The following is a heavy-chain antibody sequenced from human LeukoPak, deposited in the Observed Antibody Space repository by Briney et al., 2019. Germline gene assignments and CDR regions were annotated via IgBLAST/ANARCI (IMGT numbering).Heavy chain of an antibody. Sequence: SETLSLTCTVSGGSISSYYWSWIRQPPGKGLEWIGYIYYSGSTNYNPSLKSRVTISVDTSKNQFSLKLSSVTAADTAVYYCARAEGGAAEPNFDYWGQGTLVTVSS. CDR3: ARAEGGAAEPNFDY. J-gene: IGHJ4*02. CDR1: GGSISSYY. D-gene: IGHD1-26*01. CDR2: IYYSGST. V-gene: IGHV4-59*01.